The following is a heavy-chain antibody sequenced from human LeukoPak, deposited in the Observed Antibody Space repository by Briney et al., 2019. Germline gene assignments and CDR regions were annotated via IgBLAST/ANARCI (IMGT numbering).Heavy chain of an antibody. Sequence: LPGRSLRLSCAASGFTFSSYGMHWVRQAPGKGLEWVAVISYDGSNKYYADSVKGRFTISRDNSKNTLYLQMNSLRAEDTAVYYCAKDDCSGGSCYWGDYFDYWGQGTLVTVSS. J-gene: IGHJ4*02. V-gene: IGHV3-30*18. CDR1: GFTFSSYG. CDR3: AKDDCSGGSCYWGDYFDY. CDR2: ISYDGSNK. D-gene: IGHD2-15*01.